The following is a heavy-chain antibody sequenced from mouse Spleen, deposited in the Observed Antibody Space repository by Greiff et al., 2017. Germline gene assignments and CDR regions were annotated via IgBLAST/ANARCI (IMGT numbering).Heavy chain of an antibody. V-gene: IGHV2-5-1*01. CDR3: AKMTTDYFDY. J-gene: IGHJ2*01. Sequence: VQGVESGPSLVQPSQSLSITCTVSGFSLTSYGVHWVRQSPGKGLEWLGVIWRGGSTDYNAAFMSRLSTTKDNSKSQVFFKMNSLQADDTAIYYCAKMTTDYFDYWGQGTTLTVSS. CDR1: GFSLTSYG. CDR2: IWRGGST. D-gene: IGHD1-1*01.